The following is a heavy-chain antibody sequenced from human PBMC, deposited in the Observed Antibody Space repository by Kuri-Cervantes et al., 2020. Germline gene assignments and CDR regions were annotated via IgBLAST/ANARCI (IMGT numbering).Heavy chain of an antibody. CDR3: VKDHTYSGNSGPID. D-gene: IGHD4-23*01. J-gene: IGHJ4*02. CDR1: GFTVSSNY. V-gene: IGHV3-53*05. Sequence: GESLKISCAASGFTVSSNYMSWVRQAPGKGLEWVSVIHSGGSTYYGHSVKGRFTISRDNSKNTLYLQMNSLRAEDTAVYHCVKDHTYSGNSGPIDWGQGTLVTVSS. CDR2: IHSGGST.